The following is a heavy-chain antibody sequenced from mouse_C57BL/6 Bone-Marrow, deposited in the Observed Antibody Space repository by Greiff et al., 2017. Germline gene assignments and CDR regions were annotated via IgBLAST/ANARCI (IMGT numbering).Heavy chain of an antibody. CDR2: ISSGGSYT. J-gene: IGHJ1*03. Sequence: EVKLQESGGDLVKPGGSLKLSCAASGFTFSSYGMSWVRQTPDKRLEWVATISSGGSYTYYPDSVKGRFTISRDNAKNTLYLQMSSLKSEDTAMYYCARHKSFYWYFDVWGTGTAVTVSS. CDR1: GFTFSSYG. CDR3: ARHKSFYWYFDV. D-gene: IGHD1-3*01. V-gene: IGHV5-6*01.